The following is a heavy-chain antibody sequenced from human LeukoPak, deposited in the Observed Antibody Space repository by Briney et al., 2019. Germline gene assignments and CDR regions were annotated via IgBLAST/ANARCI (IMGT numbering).Heavy chain of an antibody. J-gene: IGHJ3*02. D-gene: IGHD5-18*01. Sequence: PGGYLRLSCAASGLPFSSYDMHSVRQAPGKGPEWVAVISYDGSNKYYADSVKGRFTITRDNSKNTLYLQMNSLKAEDTAVYYCAREMLSGYSYGGADAFDIWGQGTMVTVSS. V-gene: IGHV3-30*19. CDR1: GLPFSSYD. CDR3: AREMLSGYSYGGADAFDI. CDR2: ISYDGSNK.